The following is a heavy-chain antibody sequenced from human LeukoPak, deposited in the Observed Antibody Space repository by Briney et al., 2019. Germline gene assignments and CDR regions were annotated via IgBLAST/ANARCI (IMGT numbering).Heavy chain of an antibody. J-gene: IGHJ4*02. CDR1: GNYW. Sequence: GGSLRLSCAASGNYWMHWVRQAPGKGLVWVSHINSDGSWTSYADSVKGRFTISKDNAKNTVYLQMNNLRAEGTAVYYCVSFYETYWGRGTLVTVSS. CDR2: INSDGSWT. D-gene: IGHD2/OR15-2a*01. V-gene: IGHV3-74*01. CDR3: VSFYETY.